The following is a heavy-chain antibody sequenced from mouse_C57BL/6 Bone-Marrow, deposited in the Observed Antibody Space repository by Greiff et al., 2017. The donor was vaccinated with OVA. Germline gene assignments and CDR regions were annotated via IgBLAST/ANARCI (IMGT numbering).Heavy chain of an antibody. CDR2: ISSGGSYP. D-gene: IGHD1-1*01. J-gene: IGHJ3*01. CDR1: GFTFSSYG. CDR3: ARHPFITTVVAGAY. V-gene: IGHV5-6*01. Sequence: EVQVVESGGDLVKPGGSLKLSCAASGFTFSSYGMSWVRQTPDKRLEWVATISSGGSYPYYPDSVKGRFTISRDNAKNTLYLQMSSLKSEDTAMYYCARHPFITTVVAGAYWGQGTLVTVSA.